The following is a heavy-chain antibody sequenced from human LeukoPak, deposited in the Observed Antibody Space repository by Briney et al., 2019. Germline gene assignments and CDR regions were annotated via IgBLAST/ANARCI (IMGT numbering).Heavy chain of an antibody. J-gene: IGHJ4*02. V-gene: IGHV1-18*01. CDR3: ARYSSGWYLVDY. D-gene: IGHD6-19*01. CDR1: GYTFTSYG. Sequence: ASVKVSCKASGYTFTSYGISWVRQAPGQGLEWMGWISAYNGNTNYAQKLRGRVTMTTDTSTSTAYMELRSLRSDDTAVYYCARYSSGWYLVDYWGQGTLVTVSS. CDR2: ISAYNGNT.